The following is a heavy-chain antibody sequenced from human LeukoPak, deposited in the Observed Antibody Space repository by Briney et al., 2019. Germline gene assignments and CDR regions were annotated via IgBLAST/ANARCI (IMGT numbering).Heavy chain of an antibody. D-gene: IGHD2-21*01. V-gene: IGHV3-30*02. CDR1: GFSFSSSG. Sequence: GGSLRLSRAASGFSFSSSGMHWVRQAPGKGLEWAAFIRFDGTNKFYADSVEGRFTISRDNPKNTMYLQMNTLRTEDTAVYYCAKASSPPACGGDCYFFDYWGQGTLVTVSS. CDR3: AKASSPPACGGDCYFFDY. CDR2: IRFDGTNK. J-gene: IGHJ4*02.